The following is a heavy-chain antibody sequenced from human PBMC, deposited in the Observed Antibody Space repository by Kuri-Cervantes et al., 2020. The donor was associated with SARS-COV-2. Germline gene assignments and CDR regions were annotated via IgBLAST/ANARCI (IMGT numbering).Heavy chain of an antibody. D-gene: IGHD2-2*02. Sequence: GSLRLSCTVSGGSISSYYWSWIRQPPGKGLEWIGYIYYSGSTNYNPSLKSRVTISVDTSKNQFSLKLSSVTAADTAVYYCARESWGYCSSTSCYTYYGMDVWGQGTTVTVSS. J-gene: IGHJ6*02. CDR2: IYYSGST. CDR1: GGSISSYY. CDR3: ARESWGYCSSTSCYTYYGMDV. V-gene: IGHV4-59*12.